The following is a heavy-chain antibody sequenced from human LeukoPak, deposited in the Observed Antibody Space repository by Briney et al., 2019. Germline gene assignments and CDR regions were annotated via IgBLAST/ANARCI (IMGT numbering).Heavy chain of an antibody. J-gene: IGHJ5*02. D-gene: IGHD3-3*01. CDR2: IYYSGST. CDR3: ARGLYDFWSLYNWFDP. CDR1: GGSISSYY. V-gene: IGHV4-59*01. Sequence: SETLSLTCTVSGGSISSYYWSWIRQPPGKGLEWIGYIYYSGSTNYNPSLKSRVTISVDTSKNQFSLKLSSVTAADTAVYYCARGLYDFWSLYNWFDPWGQGTLVTVSS.